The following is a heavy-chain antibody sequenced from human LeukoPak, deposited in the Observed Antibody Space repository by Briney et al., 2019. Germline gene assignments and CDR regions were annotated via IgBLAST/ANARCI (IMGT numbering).Heavy chain of an antibody. Sequence: KPGGSLRLSCAASRFTFNNYAMTWVRQAPGKGLEWVSAIDGNGISTYYADSVKGRFSISRDNSKNTLYLQMNSLRTEDTAVYYCAKAEGYDILTGLDYWGQGTLVTVSS. CDR3: AKAEGYDILTGLDY. D-gene: IGHD3-9*01. CDR2: IDGNGIST. J-gene: IGHJ4*02. V-gene: IGHV3-23*01. CDR1: RFTFNNYA.